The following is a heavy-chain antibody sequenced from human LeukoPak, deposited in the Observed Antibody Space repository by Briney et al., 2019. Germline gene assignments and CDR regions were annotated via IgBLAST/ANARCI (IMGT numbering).Heavy chain of an antibody. CDR2: ISGCGDRT. Sequence: PGGSLRLSCAASRFTFSRHAMSWVRQAPGKGVEWVSTISGCGDRTFYTDSVKGRFTISRHSSKNTLYLQMNRLRAEDTAVYYCAKEGNSGTYYNYWGQGTLVTVSS. CDR3: AKEGNSGTYYNY. D-gene: IGHD3-10*01. V-gene: IGHV3-23*01. CDR1: RFTFSRHA. J-gene: IGHJ4*02.